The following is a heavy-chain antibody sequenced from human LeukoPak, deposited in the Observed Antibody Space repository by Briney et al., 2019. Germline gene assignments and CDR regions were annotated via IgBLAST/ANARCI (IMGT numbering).Heavy chain of an antibody. Sequence: PSETLSLTCTVSGGSVSSGSYYWAWIRQPPGKGLEWIGSLYYSGSTSYYNSSLKSRVIISANTSKNQFSLKVMSVTAADTAVYFCARFDYYTSFDYWGQGTLVTVSS. CDR1: GGSVSSGSYY. J-gene: IGHJ4*02. CDR2: LYYSGSTS. D-gene: IGHD2-21*02. V-gene: IGHV4-39*01. CDR3: ARFDYYTSFDY.